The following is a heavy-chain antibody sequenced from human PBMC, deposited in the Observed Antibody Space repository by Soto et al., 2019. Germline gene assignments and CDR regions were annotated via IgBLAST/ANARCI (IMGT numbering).Heavy chain of an antibody. J-gene: IGHJ4*02. CDR2: TRDKTKSYTR. CDR1: GFTFSDHY. CDR3: ARVTVGTFYFDY. D-gene: IGHD1-26*01. Sequence: EVQLVESGGGLVQPGGSLRLSCAASGFTFSDHYMDWVRQAPGKGLEWVGRTRDKTKSYTREYAASVKGRFTISRDDSKSSLYLQMNSLKTEDTAIYYCARVTVGTFYFDYWGQGTLVTVSS. V-gene: IGHV3-72*01.